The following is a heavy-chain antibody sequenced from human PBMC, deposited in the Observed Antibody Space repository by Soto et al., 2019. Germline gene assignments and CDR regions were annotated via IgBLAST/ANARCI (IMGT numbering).Heavy chain of an antibody. V-gene: IGHV1-2*02. CDR1: GHTFSAYY. CDR2: INPNSGDT. J-gene: IGHJ6*04. CDR3: ARALVRFFGCIPDDYYYTRCG. D-gene: IGHD3-3*01. Sequence: ASVKVSCKPSGHTFSAYYMHWVRQAPGQGLEWMGWINPNSGDTKYAQKFQGRVTMTRDMSIRTVYMEVSRLRSDDTAVYYCARALVRFFGCIPDDYYYTRCGCRKRTTFTVSS.